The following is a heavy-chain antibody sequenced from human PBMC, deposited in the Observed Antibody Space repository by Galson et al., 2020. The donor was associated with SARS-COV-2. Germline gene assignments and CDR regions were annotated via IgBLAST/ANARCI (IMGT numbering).Heavy chain of an antibody. V-gene: IGHV1-18*01. Sequence: ASVKVSCKTSGYTFTSYGISWVRQAPGQGLEWMGWISAYNGNTNYAQKLQGRVTMTTDTSTSTAYMELRSLRSDDTAVYYCASELIRAGAFDIWGQGTMVTVSS. CDR1: GYTFTSYG. CDR2: ISAYNGNT. J-gene: IGHJ3*02. CDR3: ASELIRAGAFDI. D-gene: IGHD3-10*01.